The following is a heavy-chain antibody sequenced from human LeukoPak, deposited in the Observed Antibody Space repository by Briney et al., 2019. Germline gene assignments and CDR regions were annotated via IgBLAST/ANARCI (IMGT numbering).Heavy chain of an antibody. D-gene: IGHD5-18*01. CDR1: GGSISSSSAY. V-gene: IGHV4-39*01. J-gene: IGHJ4*02. Sequence: SEPLSLTCTVSGGSISSSSAYGGWIRQPPGKGLEWIGSIYYSKNTYYNPSLKSRVTISADTSKNQFSLTLGSVSATDTAVYYCVSPRGFSYGYFDYWGQGTLVTVSS. CDR3: VSPRGFSYGYFDY. CDR2: IYYSKNT.